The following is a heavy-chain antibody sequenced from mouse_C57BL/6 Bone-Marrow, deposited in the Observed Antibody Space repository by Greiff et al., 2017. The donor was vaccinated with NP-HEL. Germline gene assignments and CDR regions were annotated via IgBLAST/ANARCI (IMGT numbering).Heavy chain of an antibody. CDR3: ANIPFAY. CDR1: GFTFSDYY. V-gene: IGHV5-17*01. Sequence: DVKLVESGGGLVQPGGSLKLSCAASGFTFSDYYMYWVRQTPEKRLEWVAYISSGSSTIYYADTVKGRFTISRDNAKNTLFLQMTSLRSEDTAMYYCANIPFAYWGQGTLVTVSA. J-gene: IGHJ3*01. CDR2: ISSGSSTI.